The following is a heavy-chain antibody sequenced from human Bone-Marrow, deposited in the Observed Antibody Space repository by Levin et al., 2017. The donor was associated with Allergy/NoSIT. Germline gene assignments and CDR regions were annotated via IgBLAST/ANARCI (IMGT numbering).Heavy chain of an antibody. V-gene: IGHV4-59*01. D-gene: IGHD3-22*01. J-gene: IGHJ2*01. CDR2: IYHSGNA. Sequence: SETLSLTCTVSGGSISSYYWSWIRQPPGKGLEWIGYIYHSGNANYNPSLKSRVTISVDTSKNQFSLKLSSVTAADTAVFYCARVRYYDSSGYWYFDLWGRGTLVTVSS. CDR3: ARVRYYDSSGYWYFDL. CDR1: GGSISSYY.